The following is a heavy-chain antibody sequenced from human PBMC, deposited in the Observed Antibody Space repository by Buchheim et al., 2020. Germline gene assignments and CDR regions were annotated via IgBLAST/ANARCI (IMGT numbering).Heavy chain of an antibody. CDR2: ISGGGDDT. D-gene: IGHD3-16*01. CDR3: AKRQSEGDRYYVDH. CDR1: GFTFKNND. J-gene: IGHJ4*02. Sequence: EVQLLESGGGLVQPGGSLRLSCAASGFTFKNNDMNWVRQAPGKGLEWVSAISGGGDDTYYTDSVKGRFTISRDNSRSTLYLQMNSLRAEDTAIYYCAKRQSEGDRYYVDHWGRGTL. V-gene: IGHV3-23*01.